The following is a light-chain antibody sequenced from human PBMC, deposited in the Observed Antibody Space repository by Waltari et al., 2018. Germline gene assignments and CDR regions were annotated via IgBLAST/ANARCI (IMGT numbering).Light chain of an antibody. CDR1: QAVSSW. CDR2: GVS. V-gene: IGKV1-12*01. Sequence: DVQLTQSPSSLSASVGDRVTITCRASQAVSSWLAWYQHKPGKAPKLLIYGVSKLQGWVPSRFNGSGSGPDFTLTISSLQPEDSATYYCQQANTFPPSFGGGTKVEIK. J-gene: IGKJ4*01. CDR3: QQANTFPPS.